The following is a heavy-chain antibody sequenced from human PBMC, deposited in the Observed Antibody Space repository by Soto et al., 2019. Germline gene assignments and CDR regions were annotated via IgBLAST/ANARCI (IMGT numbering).Heavy chain of an antibody. CDR3: ARHYDFWCARKKDYYGMDV. D-gene: IGHD3-3*01. CDR2: ISAFNGNT. Sequence: QVQLVQSGAEVKKPGASVKVSCKASGYTFTSYGISWVRQAPGQRLEWLGWISAFNGNTKYAQKLLGWVTITTDISTSTAYMDLRRTRPDDTAVYYCARHYDFWCARKKDYYGMDVWGQGTTVTVSS. V-gene: IGHV1-18*01. CDR1: GYTFTSYG. J-gene: IGHJ6*02.